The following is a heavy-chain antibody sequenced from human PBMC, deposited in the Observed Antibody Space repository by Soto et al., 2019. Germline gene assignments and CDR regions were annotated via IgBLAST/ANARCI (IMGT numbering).Heavy chain of an antibody. CDR3: ARGFGEVVTANDY. CDR2: INSSGSTI. CDR1: GFTFSSYE. J-gene: IGHJ4*02. V-gene: IGHV3-48*03. Sequence: EVQLVESGGGLVQPGGSLRLSCAASGFTFSSYEMNWVRQAPGKGLEWVSYINSSGSTIYYADSVKGRFTISRDNAKNSLYLQMNSLRAEDTAVYYCARGFGEVVTANDYWGQGTLVTVSS. D-gene: IGHD2-21*02.